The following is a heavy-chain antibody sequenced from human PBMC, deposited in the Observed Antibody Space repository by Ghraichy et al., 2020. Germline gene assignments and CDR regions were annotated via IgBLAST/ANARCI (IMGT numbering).Heavy chain of an antibody. CDR3: AREDPDYRTYGMDV. V-gene: IGHV3-53*01. J-gene: IGHJ6*02. Sequence: GGSLRLSCAASGFTVSSNYMSWVRQAPGRGLEWVSVIYSGGETYYADSVKGRFTISRDNSKNTLYLQMNTLRVDDTAVYYCAREDPDYRTYGMDVWGRGTTVTVSS. CDR1: GFTVSSNY. D-gene: IGHD4-11*01. CDR2: IYSGGET.